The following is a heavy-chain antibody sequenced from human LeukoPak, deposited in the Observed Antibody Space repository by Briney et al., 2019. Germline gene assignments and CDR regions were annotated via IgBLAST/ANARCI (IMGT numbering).Heavy chain of an antibody. CDR1: GFIFSNFN. J-gene: IGHJ4*02. Sequence: KSGGSLRVSCVGSGFIFSNFNMNWVRQAPGKGLEWVSSISSTGNYIHYADSVKGRFTISRDNAQKSLYLQMNSLRVEDSAVYYCARVSTGPVWGQGTLVTVSS. D-gene: IGHD1-1*01. CDR3: ARVSTGPV. V-gene: IGHV3-21*01. CDR2: ISSTGNYI.